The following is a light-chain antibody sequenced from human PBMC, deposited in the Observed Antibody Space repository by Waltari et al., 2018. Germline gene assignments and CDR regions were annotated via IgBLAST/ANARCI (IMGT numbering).Light chain of an antibody. CDR1: QSVSVW. CDR3: QQYNSYST. CDR2: KAS. V-gene: IGKV1-5*03. Sequence: DIQLTQSPPTLSASVGDRVTITCRASQSVSVWLAWYQQKPGKAPKLLIYKASNLESGVPSRFSGSGSGTEFTLTISSLQPDDFATYYCQQYNSYSTFGQGTKVEIK. J-gene: IGKJ1*01.